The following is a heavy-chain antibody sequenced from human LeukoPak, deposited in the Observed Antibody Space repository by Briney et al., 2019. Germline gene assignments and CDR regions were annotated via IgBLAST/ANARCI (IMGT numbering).Heavy chain of an antibody. D-gene: IGHD3-10*01. CDR1: GGSVNSYY. V-gene: IGHV4-4*07. J-gene: IGHJ5*02. CDR3: ARDSGTSGEVKFDP. Sequence: SETLSLTCTVSGGSVNSYYLGWIRQPAGKTLEWIGRIYDGGSTNYNPSLKSRVTMSVDTSKNQISLKLKSVTAADTAVYYCARDSGTSGEVKFDPWGQGALVTVSS. CDR2: IYDGGST.